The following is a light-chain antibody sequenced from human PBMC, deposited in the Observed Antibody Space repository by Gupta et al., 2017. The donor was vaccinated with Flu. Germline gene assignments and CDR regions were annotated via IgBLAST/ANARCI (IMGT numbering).Light chain of an antibody. CDR3: CSFAGSYTLV. CDR2: DVT. V-gene: IGLV2-11*01. CDR1: NSDIGAYDY. Sequence: QSALTQPRSVSGSPGQSVPISCTGTNSDIGAYDYVSWFQQHPGKAPKLIIYDVTKRSSGVPARFSGSKSANTASLTISALQAEDEADYHCCSFAGSYTLVFGGGTKLTVL. J-gene: IGLJ2*01.